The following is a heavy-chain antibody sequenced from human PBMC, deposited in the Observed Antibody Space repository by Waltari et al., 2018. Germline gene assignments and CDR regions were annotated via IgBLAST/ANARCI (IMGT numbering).Heavy chain of an antibody. CDR2: IYYSGTT. D-gene: IGHD3-3*01. CDR1: GDSISGSRNY. V-gene: IGHV4-39*01. Sequence: QMELQESGPRLVKPSETLSLTCNVPGDSISGSRNYWAWLRQPPGKNLQWIGCIYYSGTTYYNPSLKGRFAISVDTSRNQFSLNVNSVTAADTGIYYCARQLRFVDWIPRYFDSWGRGTLATVSS. CDR3: ARQLRFVDWIPRYFDS. J-gene: IGHJ4*02.